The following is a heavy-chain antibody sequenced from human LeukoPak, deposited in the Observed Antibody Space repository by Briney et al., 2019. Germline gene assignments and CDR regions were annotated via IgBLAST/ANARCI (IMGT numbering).Heavy chain of an antibody. CDR2: IKQDGSEK. D-gene: IGHD6-19*01. V-gene: IGHV3-7*01. J-gene: IGHJ4*02. Sequence: GGSLRLSCAASGFTFSTYWMSWVHQAPGKGLEWVANIKQDGSEKYYVDSVKGRFTISRDNAKNSLYLQMNSLRAEDTAVYYCAREDSSGWYFDYWGQGTLVTVSS. CDR1: GFTFSTYW. CDR3: AREDSSGWYFDY.